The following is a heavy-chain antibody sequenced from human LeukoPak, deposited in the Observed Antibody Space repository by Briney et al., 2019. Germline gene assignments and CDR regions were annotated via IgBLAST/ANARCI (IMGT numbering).Heavy chain of an antibody. CDR3: ARGRIAAAGSNWFDP. CDR1: GGSFSGYY. V-gene: IGHV4-34*01. CDR2: INHSGST. J-gene: IGHJ5*02. D-gene: IGHD6-13*01. Sequence: SETLSLTCAVYGGSFSGYYWSWIRQPPGKGLEWIGEINHSGSTNYNPSLKSRVTMSVDTSKNQFSLKLSSVTAADTAVYYCARGRIAAAGSNWFDPWGQGTLVTVSS.